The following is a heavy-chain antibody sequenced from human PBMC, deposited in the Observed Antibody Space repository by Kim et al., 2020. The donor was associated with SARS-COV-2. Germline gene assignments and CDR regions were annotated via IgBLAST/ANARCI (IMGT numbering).Heavy chain of an antibody. V-gene: IGHV3-43*01. CDR3: AKDMAPVDTAMVDY. J-gene: IGHJ4*02. D-gene: IGHD5-18*01. Sequence: ADSVKGRFTISRDNSKNSLYLQMNSLRTEDTALYYCAKDMAPVDTAMVDYWGQGTLVTVSS.